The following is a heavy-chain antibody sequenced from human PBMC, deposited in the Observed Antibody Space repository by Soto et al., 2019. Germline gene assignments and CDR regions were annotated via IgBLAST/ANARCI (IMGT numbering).Heavy chain of an antibody. D-gene: IGHD6-19*01. Sequence: PGGSLRLSCAASGFILSSNGMHWVRQAPGQGLEWVAVTSYDGRNIDYADSVKGRFTVSGDHSKNTLYLQMNSLTPEDTAVYYCARDPSSAWSPGYGMDVWGRGTTVTVSS. CDR3: ARDPSSAWSPGYGMDV. CDR2: TSYDGRNI. V-gene: IGHV3-30*03. CDR1: GFILSSNG. J-gene: IGHJ6*02.